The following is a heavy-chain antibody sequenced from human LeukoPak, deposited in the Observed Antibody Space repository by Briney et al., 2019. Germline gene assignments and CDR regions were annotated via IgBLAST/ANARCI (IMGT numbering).Heavy chain of an antibody. CDR2: ISSGGDII. Sequence: GGSLRLSCVAFGFTFTDHYMSWVRQAPGKGLEWVSYISSGGDIIYYADSVKGRFTISRDNAKNSLFLQMNSLRAEDTAVYYCTREDYYYASGRWAQGTLVTVSS. CDR3: TREDYYYASGR. V-gene: IGHV3-11*04. J-gene: IGHJ4*02. D-gene: IGHD3-10*01. CDR1: GFTFTDHY.